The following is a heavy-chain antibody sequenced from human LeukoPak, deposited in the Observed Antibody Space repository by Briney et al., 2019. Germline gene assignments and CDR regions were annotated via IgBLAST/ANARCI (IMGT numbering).Heavy chain of an antibody. CDR3: ARHRDDSSGYYYLEGGFDI. Sequence: SETLSLTCTVSGGSISSYYWSWIRQPPGKGLEWIGYIYYSGSTNYNPSLKSRVTISVDTSKNQFSLKLSSVTAADTAVYYCARHRDDSSGYYYLEGGFDIWGQGTMVTVSS. V-gene: IGHV4-59*08. D-gene: IGHD3-22*01. J-gene: IGHJ3*02. CDR1: GGSISSYY. CDR2: IYYSGST.